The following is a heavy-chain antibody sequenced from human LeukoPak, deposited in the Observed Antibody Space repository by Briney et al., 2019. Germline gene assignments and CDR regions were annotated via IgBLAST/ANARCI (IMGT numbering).Heavy chain of an antibody. CDR1: GFTFSSYA. CDR2: ISGSGGST. V-gene: IGHV3-23*01. D-gene: IGHD1-26*01. CDR3: AKNSGSHDLHY. Sequence: GGSLRLSCAASGFTFSSYAMSWVRQAPGKGLEWVSVISGSGGSTYYADSVKGRFTISRDNSKNTLYLQMNSLRAEDTAVYYCAKNSGSHDLHYWGQGTLVTVSS. J-gene: IGHJ4*02.